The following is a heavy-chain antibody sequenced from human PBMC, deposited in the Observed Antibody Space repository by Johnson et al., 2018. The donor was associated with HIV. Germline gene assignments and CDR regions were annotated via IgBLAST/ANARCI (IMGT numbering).Heavy chain of an antibody. J-gene: IGHJ3*01. CDR3: ARDGAIAGAATEALDL. V-gene: IGHV3-30-3*01. CDR2: ISYAGSNT. D-gene: IGHD1-26*01. CDR1: GFTFSSCA. Sequence: QVQLVESGGGVVQPGGSLRLSCAASGFTFSSCAMHWVRQAPGKGLEWVAVISYAGSNTYYADSVKGRYTISRDNSNNTLYVQMNSLRAEDTAVYYCARDGAIAGAATEALDLWGQGTMVIVSS.